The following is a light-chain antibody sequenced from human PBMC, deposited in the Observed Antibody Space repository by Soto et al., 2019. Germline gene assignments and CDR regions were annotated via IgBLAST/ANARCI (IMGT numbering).Light chain of an antibody. CDR1: ESVSSN. CDR3: QKYNNWLT. CDR2: GAA. V-gene: IGKV3-15*01. J-gene: IGKJ4*01. Sequence: EIGMTQYPATLSVSPGERAPLSCRASESVSSNLAWYQQKPGQAPRLLIYGAATRATGIPARFSGSGSGTEFTLTSSSLQSEDFALYYCQKYNNWLTFGGGTKVEIK.